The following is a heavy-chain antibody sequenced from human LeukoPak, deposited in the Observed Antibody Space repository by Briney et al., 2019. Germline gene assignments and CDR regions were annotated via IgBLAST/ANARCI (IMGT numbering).Heavy chain of an antibody. Sequence: GGSLRLSCAASGFTFSSYDMHWVRQATGKGLEWVSAIGTAGDTYYPGSVKGRFTISRENAKNPLYLQMNSLRAGDTAVYYCARGVGRGGLLDYWGQGTLVTVSS. V-gene: IGHV3-13*01. CDR2: IGTAGDT. CDR1: GFTFSSYD. CDR3: ARGVGRGGLLDY. J-gene: IGHJ4*02. D-gene: IGHD5/OR15-5a*01.